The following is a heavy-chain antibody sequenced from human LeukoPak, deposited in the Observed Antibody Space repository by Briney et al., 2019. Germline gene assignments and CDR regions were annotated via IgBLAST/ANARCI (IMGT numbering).Heavy chain of an antibody. Sequence: PGGSLRLSCAASGLTFSNYGMNWVRQAPGKGLEWVSAISGSGGSTYYADSVKGRFTISRDNSKNTLYLQMNSLRAEDTAVYYCAKGTLGIAVAGDFDYWGQGTLVTVSS. CDR1: GLTFSNYG. J-gene: IGHJ4*02. D-gene: IGHD6-19*01. V-gene: IGHV3-23*01. CDR2: ISGSGGST. CDR3: AKGTLGIAVAGDFDY.